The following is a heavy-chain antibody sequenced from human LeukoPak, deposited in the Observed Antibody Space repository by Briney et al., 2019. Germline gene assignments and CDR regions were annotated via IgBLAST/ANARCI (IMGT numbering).Heavy chain of an antibody. CDR1: GYSISSGYY. V-gene: IGHV4-38-2*01. J-gene: IGHJ1*01. Sequence: SETLSLTCAVSGYSISSGYYWGWIRQPPGKGLEWIGSIYHSGSTYYNPSLKSRVTTSVDTSKNQFSLKLSSVTAADTAVYYCARSYIAAAGDLQHWGQGTLVTVSS. CDR3: ARSYIAAAGDLQH. CDR2: IYHSGST. D-gene: IGHD6-13*01.